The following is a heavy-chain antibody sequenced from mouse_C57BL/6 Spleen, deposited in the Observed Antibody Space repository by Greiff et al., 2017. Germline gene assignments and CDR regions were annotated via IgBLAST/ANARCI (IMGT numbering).Heavy chain of an antibody. V-gene: IGHV2-6*01. CDR1: GFSLTSYG. CDR3: ARLTTVVATGDAMDY. D-gene: IGHD1-1*01. J-gene: IGHJ4*01. Sequence: VHLVESGPGLVAPSQSLSITCTVSGFSLTSYGVDWVRQSPGKGLEWLGVIWGVGSTNYNSALKSRLSISKDNSKSQVFLKMNSLQTDDTAMYYCARLTTVVATGDAMDYWGQGTSVTVSS. CDR2: IWGVGST.